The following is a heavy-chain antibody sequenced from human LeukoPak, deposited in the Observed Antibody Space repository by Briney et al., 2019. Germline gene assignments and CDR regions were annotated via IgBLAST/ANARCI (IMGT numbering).Heavy chain of an antibody. D-gene: IGHD2-2*01. CDR3: AKEIVVVPAAIGHDAFDI. Sequence: PGGSLRLSCAASGFTFSSYAMSWVRQAPGKGLEWVSAISGSGGSTYYADSVKGWFTISRDNSKNTLYLQMNSLRAEDTAVYYCAKEIVVVPAAIGHDAFDIWGQGTMVTVSS. V-gene: IGHV3-23*01. CDR2: ISGSGGST. J-gene: IGHJ3*02. CDR1: GFTFSSYA.